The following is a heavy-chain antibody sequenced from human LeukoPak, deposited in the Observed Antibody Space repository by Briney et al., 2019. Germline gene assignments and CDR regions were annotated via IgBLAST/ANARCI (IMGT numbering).Heavy chain of an antibody. CDR2: ICHSGST. J-gene: IGHJ4*02. CDR3: ARLYDFWSGYELDY. Sequence: SETLSLTCAVSGYSISSGYYWGWIRQPPGKGLEWIGSICHSGSTYYNLSLKSRVTISVDTSKNQFSLKLSSVTAADTAVYYCARLYDFWSGYELDYWGQGTLVTVSS. V-gene: IGHV4-38-2*01. CDR1: GYSISSGYY. D-gene: IGHD3-3*01.